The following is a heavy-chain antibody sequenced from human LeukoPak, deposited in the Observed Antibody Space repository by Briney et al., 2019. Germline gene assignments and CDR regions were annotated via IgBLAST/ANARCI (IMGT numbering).Heavy chain of an antibody. J-gene: IGHJ4*02. CDR1: GGSISSYY. CDR3: ARRNIVAAEYYFDY. D-gene: IGHD6-13*01. Sequence: SETLSLTCTVSGGSISSYYWGWIRQPPGKGLEWIGYIYYSGSTNYNPSLKSRVTISVDTSKNQFSLKLSSVTAADTAMYYCARRNIVAAEYYFDYWGQGTLVTVSS. V-gene: IGHV4-59*08. CDR2: IYYSGST.